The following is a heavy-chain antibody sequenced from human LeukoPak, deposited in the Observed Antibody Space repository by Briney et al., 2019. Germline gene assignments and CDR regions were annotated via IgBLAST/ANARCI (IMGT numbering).Heavy chain of an antibody. Sequence: QSGGSLRLSCAASRGTFKISWISWVRQAPGKGLEWVANINQDASDKNYVDSVKGRFTISRDNAKNSVFLQMNCLIAEDTAVYHRGTGTGFRSDYWGQGTLVTVSS. V-gene: IGHV3-7*05. J-gene: IGHJ4*02. CDR3: GTGTGFRSDY. D-gene: IGHD2-8*02. CDR1: RGTFKISW. CDR2: INQDASDK.